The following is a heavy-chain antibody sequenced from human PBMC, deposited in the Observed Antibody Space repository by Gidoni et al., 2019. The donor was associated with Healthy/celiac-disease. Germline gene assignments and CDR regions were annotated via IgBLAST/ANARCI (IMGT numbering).Heavy chain of an antibody. Sequence: TFTSYGISWVRQAPGLELEWRGWISGYNGNTNYAQKLQGRVTMTTDTFTSKAYRELRSLRSDDTAVYYFARDTRHGRRLVGYRYWGQGTLVTVSS. CDR3: ARDTRHGRRLVGYRY. CDR2: ISGYNGNT. CDR1: TFTSYG. V-gene: IGHV1-18*01. D-gene: IGHD2-15*01. J-gene: IGHJ4*02.